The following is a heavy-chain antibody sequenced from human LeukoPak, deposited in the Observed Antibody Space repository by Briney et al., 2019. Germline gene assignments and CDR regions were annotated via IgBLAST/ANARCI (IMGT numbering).Heavy chain of an antibody. CDR1: GYTFTGFC. Sequence: ASVKVSCKASGYTFTGFCIHWVRQAPGQGLEWMGWLNPNSGGTNYAQNFQGRVTMTRDTSISIGYMELSRLRSDDTAVYYCARDLDNYSGSGSYYNGDPLFQHWGQGTLVTVSS. D-gene: IGHD3-10*01. V-gene: IGHV1-2*02. J-gene: IGHJ1*01. CDR3: ARDLDNYSGSGSYYNGDPLFQH. CDR2: LNPNSGGT.